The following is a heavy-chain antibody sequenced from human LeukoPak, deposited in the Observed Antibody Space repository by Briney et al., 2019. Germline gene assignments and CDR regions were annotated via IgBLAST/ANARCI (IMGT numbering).Heavy chain of an antibody. CDR2: MWHDGTRE. Sequence: GGSLRLSCAASGFMLSTHGMHWVRQAPGKGLEWVAGMWHDGTREDYADSVKGRFTISRDLSKNTLNLQMNSLRVDDTAMFYCARYLSYGSLDFRGQGTLVTVSS. V-gene: IGHV3-33*01. CDR1: GFMLSTHG. J-gene: IGHJ4*02. D-gene: IGHD1-26*01. CDR3: ARYLSYGSLDF.